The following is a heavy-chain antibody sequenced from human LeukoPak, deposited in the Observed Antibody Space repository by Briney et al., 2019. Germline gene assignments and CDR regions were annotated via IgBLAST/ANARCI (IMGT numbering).Heavy chain of an antibody. CDR2: ISPSSGDT. CDR3: ARERQLEYYYYGMDV. CDR1: GYTFTDYY. Sequence: ASVKVSCKTSGYTFTDYYMHWVRQAPGQGLEWMGWISPSSGDTSYAQKFQGRVTMTRDTSISTVDMDLSGLTSDDTAVYYCARERQLEYYYYGMDVWGQGTTVTVSS. J-gene: IGHJ6*02. V-gene: IGHV1-2*02. D-gene: IGHD6-13*01.